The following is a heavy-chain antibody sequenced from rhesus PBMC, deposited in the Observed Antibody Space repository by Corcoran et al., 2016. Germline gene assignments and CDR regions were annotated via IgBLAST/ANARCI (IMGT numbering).Heavy chain of an antibody. J-gene: IGHJ4*01. CDR3: ARFSNYHFDY. Sequence: QVQLQESGPGLVKPPETLSLTCAVSGGFVSTTYWSWIRQSPGKGLEWIGYIYGGSESAGYNPSLRGRVPISPDTSKNQFSLKLGSVTAADPAVYYCARFSNYHFDYWGQGVLVTVSS. CDR2: IYGGSESA. D-gene: IGHD4-17*01. V-gene: IGHV4-147*01. CDR1: GGFVSTTY.